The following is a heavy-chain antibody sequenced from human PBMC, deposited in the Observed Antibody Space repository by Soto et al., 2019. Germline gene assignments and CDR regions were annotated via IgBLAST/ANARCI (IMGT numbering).Heavy chain of an antibody. CDR3: ARVAGGCSSTSCYVPWFDP. Sequence: PSETLSLTCTVSGGSISSGGYYWSWIRQHPGKGLEWIGYIYYSGSTYYNPSLKSRVTISVDTSKNQFSLKLSSVTAADTAVYYCARVAGGCSSTSCYVPWFDPWGQGTLV. CDR1: GGSISSGGYY. V-gene: IGHV4-31*03. J-gene: IGHJ5*02. CDR2: IYYSGST. D-gene: IGHD2-2*01.